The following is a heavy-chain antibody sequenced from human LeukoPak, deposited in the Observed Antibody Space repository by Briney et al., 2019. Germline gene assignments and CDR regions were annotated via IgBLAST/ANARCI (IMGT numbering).Heavy chain of an antibody. CDR3: ASEPTYYYDSSGYSIDY. J-gene: IGHJ4*02. CDR1: GGSFSGYY. D-gene: IGHD3-22*01. Sequence: SETLSLTCAVYGGSFSGYYWSWIRQPPGKGLEWIGEINHSGSTNYNPSLKSRVTISVDTSKNQFSLKLSSVTAADTAVYYCASEPTYYYDSSGYSIDYWGQGTLVTVSS. V-gene: IGHV4-34*01. CDR2: INHSGST.